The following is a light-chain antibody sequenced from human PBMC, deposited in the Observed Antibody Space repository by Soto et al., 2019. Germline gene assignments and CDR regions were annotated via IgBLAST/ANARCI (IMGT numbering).Light chain of an antibody. CDR2: DVT. Sequence: QSALTQPAPVSESPGLSITISCTGTSSDIGGYNYVSWYQQHPGKAPKLMIYDVTNRPSGVSDRFSGSKSGNTASLTISGLQAEDEADYYCSSYTTSGTVSFGGGTKLTVL. CDR3: SSYTTSGTVS. CDR1: SSDIGGYNY. V-gene: IGLV2-14*03. J-gene: IGLJ2*01.